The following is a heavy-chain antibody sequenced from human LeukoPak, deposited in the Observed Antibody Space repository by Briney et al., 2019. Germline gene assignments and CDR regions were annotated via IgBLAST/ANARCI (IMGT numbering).Heavy chain of an antibody. Sequence: EASVKVSCKASGGTFSSYAISWVRQAPGQGLEWMGGIIPIFGTANYAQKFQGRVTITTDESTSTAYMELSSLRSEDTAVYYCARRWGNWFDPWGQGTLVTVPS. CDR2: IIPIFGTA. CDR1: GGTFSSYA. D-gene: IGHD5-24*01. CDR3: ARRWGNWFDP. J-gene: IGHJ5*02. V-gene: IGHV1-69*05.